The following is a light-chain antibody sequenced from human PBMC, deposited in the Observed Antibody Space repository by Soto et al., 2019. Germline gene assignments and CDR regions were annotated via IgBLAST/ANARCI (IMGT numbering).Light chain of an antibody. CDR3: MQASQLLT. CDR1: QSLVHSVGNTY. J-gene: IGKJ3*01. V-gene: IGKV2-24*01. CDR2: KVT. Sequence: DVVMTQSPLSSPVTLGQPASISCRSNQSLVHSVGNTYLSWLQPRPGQPARLLNYKVTNRFSGVPDRYSGSGAWTDFTLKISRVEAEDVGVYYCMQASQLLTFGPWTRVEI.